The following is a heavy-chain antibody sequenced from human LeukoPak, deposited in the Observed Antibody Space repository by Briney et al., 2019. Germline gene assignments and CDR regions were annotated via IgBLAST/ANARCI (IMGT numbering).Heavy chain of an antibody. CDR2: IYTTGST. J-gene: IGHJ3*02. CDR3: ARHVSAASNVFDI. CDR1: GGSISSYY. D-gene: IGHD6-25*01. V-gene: IGHV4-4*07. Sequence: SETLSLTCTVSGGSISSYYWSWIRQPARKGLEWIGRIYTTGSTNYNPSLKSRVTISVDTSKRQFSLMLTSVTAADTAVYYCARHVSAASNVFDIWGQGMMVIVSS.